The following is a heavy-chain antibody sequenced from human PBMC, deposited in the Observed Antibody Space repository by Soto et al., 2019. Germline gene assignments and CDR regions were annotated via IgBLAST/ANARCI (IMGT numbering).Heavy chain of an antibody. Sequence: QLQLQESGPGLVKPSETLSLTCTVSGGSISSSSYYWGWIRQPPGKGLEWIGSIYYSGSTYYNPSLKSRVTISVDTSKNQFSLKLSSVTAADTAVYYCAINRIDDEVATISPRVDYWGQGTLVTVSS. CDR1: GGSISSSSYY. CDR3: AINRIDDEVATISPRVDY. V-gene: IGHV4-39*01. D-gene: IGHD5-12*01. CDR2: IYYSGST. J-gene: IGHJ4*02.